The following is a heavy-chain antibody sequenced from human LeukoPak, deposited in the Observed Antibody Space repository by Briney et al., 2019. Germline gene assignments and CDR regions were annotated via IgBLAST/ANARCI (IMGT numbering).Heavy chain of an antibody. V-gene: IGHV4-38-2*01. CDR2: IHHSGST. CDR1: GYSISSGYY. CDR3: ARHSLRVAGTSQFDY. D-gene: IGHD6-19*01. J-gene: IGHJ4*02. Sequence: KSSETLSLTCAVSGYSISSGYYWGWIRQPPGKGLEWIGSIHHSGSTYYNPSLKSRVTISVDTSKNQFSLKLSSVTAADTAVYYCARHSLRVAGTSQFDYWGQGTLVTVSS.